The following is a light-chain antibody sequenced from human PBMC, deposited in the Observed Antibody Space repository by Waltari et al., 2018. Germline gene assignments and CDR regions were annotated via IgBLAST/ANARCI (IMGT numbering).Light chain of an antibody. Sequence: QSALTQTATVSGSPGQSITIPCSGASRDIGKYNLVSWYQQHPGKAPTLIIYDVNKRPSGVSNRFSGSKSGNTAFLTISGLQTADEADYYCCSYAGSAVSVFGGGTKLTVL. V-gene: IGLV2-23*02. CDR1: SRDIGKYNL. J-gene: IGLJ3*02. CDR2: DVN. CDR3: CSYAGSAVSV.